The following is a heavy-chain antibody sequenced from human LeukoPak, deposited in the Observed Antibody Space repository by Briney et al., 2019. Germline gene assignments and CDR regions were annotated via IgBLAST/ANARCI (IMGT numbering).Heavy chain of an antibody. CDR1: GGSLSGYY. D-gene: IGHD5-18*01. CDR2: INHSGST. Sequence: PSETLSLTCAVYGGSLSGYYWSWIRQPPGKGLEWIGEINHSGSTNYNPSLKSRVTISVDTSKNQFSLKLSSVTAADTAVYYCARVTNRGYSYGYGYWGQGTLVTVSS. V-gene: IGHV4-34*01. CDR3: ARVTNRGYSYGYGY. J-gene: IGHJ4*02.